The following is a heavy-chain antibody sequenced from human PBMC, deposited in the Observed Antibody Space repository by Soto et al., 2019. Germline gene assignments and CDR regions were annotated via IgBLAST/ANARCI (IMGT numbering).Heavy chain of an antibody. Sequence: PGGSLRLSCAASGFTLSDYYMSWIRQAPGKGLEWVSSIISSGSHTNYADSVKGRFTISRDNAKNSLYLQMNSLRAEDTAVYYCARDRRSILDYWGQGTLVTVSS. CDR1: GFTLSDYY. D-gene: IGHD3-3*02. V-gene: IGHV3-11*06. CDR2: IISSGSHT. J-gene: IGHJ4*02. CDR3: ARDRRSILDY.